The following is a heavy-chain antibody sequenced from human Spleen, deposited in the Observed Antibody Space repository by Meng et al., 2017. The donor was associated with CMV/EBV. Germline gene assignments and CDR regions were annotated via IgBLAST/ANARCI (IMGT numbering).Heavy chain of an antibody. Sequence: GESLKISCAASGFTFSNYSMNWVRQAPGKGLEWVSFISSSSIYIYYADSLKGRFTISRDNAENSLYLQMNSLRVEDTAVYYCARDRRGFGDFFGSDPWGQGTLVTVSS. D-gene: IGHD3-10*01. CDR2: ISSSSIYI. J-gene: IGHJ5*02. CDR1: GFTFSNYS. V-gene: IGHV3-21*01. CDR3: ARDRRGFGDFFGSDP.